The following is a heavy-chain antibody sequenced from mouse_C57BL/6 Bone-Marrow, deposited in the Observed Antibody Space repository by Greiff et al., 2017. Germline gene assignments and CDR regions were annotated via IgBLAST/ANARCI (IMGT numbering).Heavy chain of an antibody. CDR1: GYSITSGYY. V-gene: IGHV3-6*01. J-gene: IGHJ2*01. D-gene: IGHD2-1*01. CDR3: ARDRGGGLLYDY. Sequence: EVQLQESGPGLVKPSQSLSLTCSVTGYSITSGYYWNWIRQFPGNKLEWMGYISYDGSNNYNPSLKNRISITRDTSKNQFFLKLNSVTTEDTATYCCARDRGGGLLYDYWGQGTTLTVSS. CDR2: ISYDGSN.